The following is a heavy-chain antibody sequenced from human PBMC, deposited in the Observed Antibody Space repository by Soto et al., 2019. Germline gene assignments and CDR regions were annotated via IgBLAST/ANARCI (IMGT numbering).Heavy chain of an antibody. CDR2: IDSGDGTT. V-gene: IGHV3-11*01. CDR3: VRPYYSSSWFPFDR. D-gene: IGHD6-13*01. Sequence: TGGSLRLSCTGSGFDFGDYYMSWIRQAPGKGLEWVSYIDSGDGTTYYTDSVKGRFTISRDNAKKTVYLQMSRLRVEDTALYYCVRPYYSSSWFPFDRWGQGTLVTVSS. J-gene: IGHJ4*02. CDR1: GFDFGDYY.